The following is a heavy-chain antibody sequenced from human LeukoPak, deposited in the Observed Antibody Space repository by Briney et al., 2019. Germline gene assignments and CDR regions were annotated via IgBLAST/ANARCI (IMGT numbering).Heavy chain of an antibody. CDR2: ISWNSGSI. Sequence: GGSLRLSCAASGFTFDDYAMHWVRQAPGKGLEWVSGISWNSGSIGYADSVKGRFTISRDNAKNSLYLQMNSLRAEDTALYYCAKGCSSGWLDAFDIWGQGTMDTVSS. D-gene: IGHD6-19*01. J-gene: IGHJ3*02. CDR3: AKGCSSGWLDAFDI. CDR1: GFTFDDYA. V-gene: IGHV3-9*01.